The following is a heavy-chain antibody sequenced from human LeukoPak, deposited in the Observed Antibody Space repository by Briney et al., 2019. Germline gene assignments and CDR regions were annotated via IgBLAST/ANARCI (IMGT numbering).Heavy chain of an antibody. V-gene: IGHV4-34*01. D-gene: IGHD6-19*01. Sequence: SETLSLTCAVYGGSFSGYYWSWIRQPPGKGLEWIGEINHSGSTNYNPSLKSRVTISVDTSKNQFSLKLSSVTAADTAVYYCAREYRGGWYANWGQGTLVTVSS. CDR1: GGSFSGYY. CDR3: AREYRGGWYAN. CDR2: INHSGST. J-gene: IGHJ4*02.